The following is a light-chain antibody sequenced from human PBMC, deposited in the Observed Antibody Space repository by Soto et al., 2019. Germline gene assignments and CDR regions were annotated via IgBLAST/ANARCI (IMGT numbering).Light chain of an antibody. Sequence: QSVLTQPPSVSGAPGQRVTISCTGSSSNIGAGYDVHWYQQLPGTAPKILIYGNSNRPSWVPDRFSGSKSGTSASLAITGLQAEDEADYYCQSYDSSLSVVFGGGTKLTVL. CDR3: QSYDSSLSVV. J-gene: IGLJ2*01. V-gene: IGLV1-40*01. CDR2: GNS. CDR1: SSNIGAGYD.